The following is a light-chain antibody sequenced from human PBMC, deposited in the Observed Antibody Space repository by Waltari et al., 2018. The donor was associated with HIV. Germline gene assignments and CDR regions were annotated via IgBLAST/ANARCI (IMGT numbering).Light chain of an antibody. Sequence: QTVVTQEPSFSVSPGGTVTLTCGLSSGSVSTSYYPSWYQQTPGQAPRTLIHSTNTRSSGFPYRFSGSILGNKAALTITGAQEDDESDYYCVLYMGTGIWVFGGGTKLTVL. CDR2: STN. CDR1: SGSVSTSYY. CDR3: VLYMGTGIWV. J-gene: IGLJ3*02. V-gene: IGLV8-61*01.